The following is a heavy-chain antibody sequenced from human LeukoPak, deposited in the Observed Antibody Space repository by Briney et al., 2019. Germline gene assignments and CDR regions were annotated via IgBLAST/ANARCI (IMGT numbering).Heavy chain of an antibody. Sequence: ASVKVSCKASGYTFTNNYLHWVRQAPGQGLEWMGMIYPRDGSTSYAQNFQGRVTVTRDTSTTTVHMELRGLRSEDTAVYYCARDQEGFDYWGRGTVVTVSS. V-gene: IGHV1-46*01. CDR1: GYTFTNNY. CDR3: ARDQEGFDY. CDR2: IYPRDGST. J-gene: IGHJ4*02.